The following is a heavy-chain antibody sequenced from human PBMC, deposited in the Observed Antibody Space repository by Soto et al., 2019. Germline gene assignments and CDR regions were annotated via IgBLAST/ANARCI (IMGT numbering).Heavy chain of an antibody. CDR1: GFTFSSYA. CDR3: AKDRVRGATIKKPNWFDP. CDR2: ISGSGGST. D-gene: IGHD3-10*01. V-gene: IGHV3-23*01. Sequence: EVQLLESGGGLVQPGGSLRLSCAASGFTFSSYAMSWVRQAPGKGLEWVSAISGSGGSTYYADSVKGRFTISRDNSKNTLYLQMNSLRAEDTAVYYCAKDRVRGATIKKPNWFDPWGQGTLVTVSS. J-gene: IGHJ5*02.